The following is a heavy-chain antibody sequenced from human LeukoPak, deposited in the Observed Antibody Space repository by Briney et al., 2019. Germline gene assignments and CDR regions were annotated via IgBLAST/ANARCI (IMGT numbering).Heavy chain of an antibody. CDR2: ISHDGSDK. J-gene: IGHJ3*02. CDR3: AREGVQTTVDAFDI. V-gene: IGHV3-30*04. CDR1: GFTLKIYP. D-gene: IGHD4-17*01. Sequence: GGSLRLSCAASGFTLKIYPMHWVRQAPGRGLEWLSVISHDGSDKNNADSVKGRFIISRDNSKNTIYLQLNSLRPEDTAMYYCAREGVQTTVDAFDIWGLGTMVIVSS.